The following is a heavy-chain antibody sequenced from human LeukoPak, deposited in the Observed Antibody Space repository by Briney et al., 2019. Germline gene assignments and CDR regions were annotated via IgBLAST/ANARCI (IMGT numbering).Heavy chain of an antibody. D-gene: IGHD1-26*01. CDR3: ARVRSGSYYAIYYFDY. CDR2: ISSSSSYI. V-gene: IGHV3-21*01. CDR1: GFTFSSYS. Sequence: GGSLRLSCAASGFTFSSYSMNWVRQAPGKGLEWVSSISSSSSYIYYADSVKGRFTISRDNAKNSLYLQMNSLRAEDTAVYYCARVRSGSYYAIYYFDYWGQGTLVTVSS. J-gene: IGHJ4*02.